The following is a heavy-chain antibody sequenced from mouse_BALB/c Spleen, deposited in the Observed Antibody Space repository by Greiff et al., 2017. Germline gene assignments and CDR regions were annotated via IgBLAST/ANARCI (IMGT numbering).Heavy chain of an antibody. J-gene: IGHJ2*01. D-gene: IGHD4-1*01. Sequence: EVQLQESGPGLVKPSQSLSLTCTVTGYSITSDYAWNWIRQFPGNKLEWMGYISYSGSTSYNPSLKSRISITRDTSKNQFFLQLNSVTTEDTATYYCARRNWVYFDYWGQGTTLTVSS. CDR3: ARRNWVYFDY. V-gene: IGHV3-2*02. CDR2: ISYSGST. CDR1: GYSITSDYA.